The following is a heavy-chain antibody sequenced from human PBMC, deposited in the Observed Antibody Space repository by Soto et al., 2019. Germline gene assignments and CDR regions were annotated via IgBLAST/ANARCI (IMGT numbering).Heavy chain of an antibody. J-gene: IGHJ4*02. CDR3: AKTRDYIWGSYRSYYFDY. CDR1: GFSLSTSGVG. D-gene: IGHD3-16*02. Sequence: QITLKESGPTLVKPTQTLTLTCTFSGFSLSTSGVGVGWIRQPPGKALEWLALIYWDDDKRYSPSLKSRLTITKDTSKNQVVITMTNMEPVDTATYYCAKTRDYIWGSYRSYYFDYWGQGTLVTVSS. V-gene: IGHV2-5*02. CDR2: IYWDDDK.